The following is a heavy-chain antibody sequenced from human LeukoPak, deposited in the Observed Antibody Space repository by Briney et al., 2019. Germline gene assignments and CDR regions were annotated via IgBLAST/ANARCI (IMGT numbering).Heavy chain of an antibody. Sequence: GXSVKVSCKASGYTFTSYGISWVRQAPGQGLEWMGWISAYNGNTNYAQKLQGRVTMTTDTSTSTAYMELRSLRSDDTAVYYCARVGTSIAAAGTEDYWGQGTLVTVSS. V-gene: IGHV1-18*01. J-gene: IGHJ4*02. CDR2: ISAYNGNT. D-gene: IGHD6-13*01. CDR3: ARVGTSIAAAGTEDY. CDR1: GYTFTSYG.